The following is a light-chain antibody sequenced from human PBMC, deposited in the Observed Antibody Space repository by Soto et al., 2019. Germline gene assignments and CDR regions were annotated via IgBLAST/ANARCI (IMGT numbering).Light chain of an antibody. Sequence: DFVMTQTPDSLAVSLGERATINCKSSPSVLSSSNNKNYLAWYQQKPGQPPKLLIYWASTRDSGVPDRFSGSGSGTDFTITISSLQTEDVAIYYCQKYNSGPLTFGGGTKVEIK. V-gene: IGKV4-1*01. J-gene: IGKJ4*01. CDR1: PSVLSSSNNKNY. CDR3: QKYNSGPLT. CDR2: WAS.